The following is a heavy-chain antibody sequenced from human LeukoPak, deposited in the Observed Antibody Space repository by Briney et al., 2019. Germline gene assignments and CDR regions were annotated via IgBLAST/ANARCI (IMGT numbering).Heavy chain of an antibody. CDR3: AKDLDIVVVPAATGFGY. J-gene: IGHJ4*02. CDR2: LSGSGGST. D-gene: IGHD2-2*01. Sequence: GGSLRLSCAASGFTFSSYSMNWVRQAPGKGVEWVSALSGSGGSTYYADSVKGRFTISRDNSKNTLYLQMNSLRAEDTAVYYCAKDLDIVVVPAATGFGYWGQGTLVTVSS. V-gene: IGHV3-23*01. CDR1: GFTFSSYS.